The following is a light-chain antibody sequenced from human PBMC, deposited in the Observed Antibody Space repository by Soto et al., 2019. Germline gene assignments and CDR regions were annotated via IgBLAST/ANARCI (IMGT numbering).Light chain of an antibody. CDR1: SSNIGAGYD. CDR2: GNS. J-gene: IGLJ1*01. V-gene: IGLV1-40*01. Sequence: QSVLTQPPSVSGAPGQRVTISCTGSSSNIGAGYDVNWYQQLPGTAPKLLIDGNSNRPSGVPDRFSGSKSGTSASLAITGLQAEDEPDNCCQSYDRSLSGSGVFGTGTKVTVL. CDR3: QSYDRSLSGSGV.